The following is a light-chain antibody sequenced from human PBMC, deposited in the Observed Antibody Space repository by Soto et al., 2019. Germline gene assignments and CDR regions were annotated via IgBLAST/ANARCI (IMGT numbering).Light chain of an antibody. CDR2: DDS. J-gene: IGLJ1*01. V-gene: IGLV3-21*02. CDR3: QVWDSSSDHYV. Sequence: SYELTQPPSVSVAPGQTARIACAGDNVGSKIVHWYQQRVGQAPALVVYDDSHRPSGILDRFSGSNSGNTATLTISRVEAGDEADYYCQVWDSSSDHYVFGSGTKVTVL. CDR1: NVGSKI.